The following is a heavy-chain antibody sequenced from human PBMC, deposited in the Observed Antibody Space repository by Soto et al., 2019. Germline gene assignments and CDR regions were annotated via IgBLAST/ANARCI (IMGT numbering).Heavy chain of an antibody. CDR3: ATSIAVAGTAWFDP. D-gene: IGHD6-19*01. CDR2: INPNSGGT. Sequence: ASVKVSCKASGYTFTGYYMHWVRQAPGQGLEWMGWINPNSGGTNYAQKFQGWVTMTRDTSISTAYMELSRLRSDDTAVYYCATSIAVAGTAWFDPWGQGTLVTVS. V-gene: IGHV1-2*04. CDR1: GYTFTGYY. J-gene: IGHJ5*02.